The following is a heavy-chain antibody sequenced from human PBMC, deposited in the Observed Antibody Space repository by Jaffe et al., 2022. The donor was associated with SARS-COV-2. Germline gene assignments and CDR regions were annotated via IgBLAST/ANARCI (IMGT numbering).Heavy chain of an antibody. CDR1: GFTFSNAW. V-gene: IGHV3-15*01. CDR3: TACSTSCYYSYYYGMDV. D-gene: IGHD2-2*01. CDR2: IKSKTDGGTT. Sequence: EVQLVESGGGLVKPGGSLRLSCAASGFTFSNAWMSWVRQAPGKGLEWVGRIKSKTDGGTTDYAAPVKGRFTISRDDSKNTLYLQMNSLKTEDTAVYYCTACSTSCYYSYYYGMDVWGQGTTVTVSS. J-gene: IGHJ6*02.